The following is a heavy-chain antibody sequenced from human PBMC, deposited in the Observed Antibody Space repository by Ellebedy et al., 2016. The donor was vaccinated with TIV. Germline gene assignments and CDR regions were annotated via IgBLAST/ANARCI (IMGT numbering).Heavy chain of an antibody. Sequence: GESLKISXAASGFTFSNYWMSWVRQAPGKGLEWVANIKEDGSEKYYVDSVKGRFTISRDNAKNALFLQMNSLRVEDTAVYYCARRIAVAGTPGGMDVWGQGTTVTVSS. CDR1: GFTFSNYW. J-gene: IGHJ6*02. V-gene: IGHV3-7*01. CDR3: ARRIAVAGTPGGMDV. CDR2: IKEDGSEK. D-gene: IGHD6-19*01.